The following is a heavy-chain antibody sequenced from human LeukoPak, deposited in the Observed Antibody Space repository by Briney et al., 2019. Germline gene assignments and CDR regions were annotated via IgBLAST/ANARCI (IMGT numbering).Heavy chain of an antibody. D-gene: IGHD3-10*01. CDR1: GFTVSSNY. Sequence: PGGSLRLSCAASGFTVSSNYMSWVRQAPGKGLEWASVIYSGGSTYYADSVKGRFTISRDNSKNTLYLQMNSLRADDTAVYYCAKGLYHYFGSGSYTLDFWGQGTQVTVSS. J-gene: IGHJ4*02. V-gene: IGHV3-53*01. CDR2: IYSGGST. CDR3: AKGLYHYFGSGSYTLDF.